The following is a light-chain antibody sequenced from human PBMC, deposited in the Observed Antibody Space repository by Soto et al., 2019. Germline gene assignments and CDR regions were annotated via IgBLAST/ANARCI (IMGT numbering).Light chain of an antibody. CDR3: QSYDSSQPYV. Sequence: QSVLTQPPSVSGAPGQTVTISCTGSSSNIGAGYDVHWYQQLPGTAPKLLIDGNSHRPSGTPDRFSGSKSGTSASLTITGLQAEDEADYCCQSYDSSQPYVFGAGTKLTVL. V-gene: IGLV1-40*01. CDR1: SSNIGAGYD. CDR2: GNS. J-gene: IGLJ1*01.